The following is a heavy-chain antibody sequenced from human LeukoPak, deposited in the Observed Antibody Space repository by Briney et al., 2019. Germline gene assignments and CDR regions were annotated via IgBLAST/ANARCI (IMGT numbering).Heavy chain of an antibody. CDR3: ARVRIYYDSRNHDAFDI. D-gene: IGHD3-22*01. CDR2: IYYSGST. Sequence: SETLSLTCTVSGGSISSRSYYWGWIRQPPGKGLEWIGSIYYSGSTNYNPSLKSRVTISVDTSKNQFSLKLSSVTAADTAVYYCARVRIYYDSRNHDAFDIWGQGTMVTVSS. J-gene: IGHJ3*02. V-gene: IGHV4-39*07. CDR1: GGSISSRSYY.